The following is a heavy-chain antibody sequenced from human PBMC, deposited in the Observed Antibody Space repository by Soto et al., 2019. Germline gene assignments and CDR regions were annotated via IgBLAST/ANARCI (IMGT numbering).Heavy chain of an antibody. J-gene: IGHJ5*02. V-gene: IGHV1-18*01. D-gene: IGHD1-7*01. CDR2: ISAYNGNT. CDR3: ARLAGTTVKWFDP. CDR1: GYTFTSYC. Sequence: ASVNVSCKASGYTFTSYCISWARQAPGQGLEWMGWISAYNGNTNYAQKLQGRVTMTTDTSTSTAYMELRSLRSDDTAVYYCARLAGTTVKWFDPWGQGTLVTVSS.